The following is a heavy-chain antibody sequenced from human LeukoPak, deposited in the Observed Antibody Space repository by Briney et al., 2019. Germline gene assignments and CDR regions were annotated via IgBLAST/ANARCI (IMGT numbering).Heavy chain of an antibody. V-gene: IGHV3-23*01. Sequence: GGSLRLSCAASGFTFNNFAMSWVRQAPGKGLEWVSAISGSGGSTYYADSVKGRFTISRDNSKNTLYLQMNSLRAEDTAVYYCAELGITMIGGVWGKGTTVTISS. CDR3: AELGITMIGGV. J-gene: IGHJ6*04. CDR2: ISGSGGST. CDR1: GFTFNNFA. D-gene: IGHD3-10*02.